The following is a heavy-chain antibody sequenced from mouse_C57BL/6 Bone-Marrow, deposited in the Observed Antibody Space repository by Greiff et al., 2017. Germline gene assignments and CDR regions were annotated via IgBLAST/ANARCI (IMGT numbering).Heavy chain of an antibody. CDR1: GYTFTDYN. Sequence: VQLQQSGPVLVKPGASVKMSCKASGYTFTDYNMHWVKQSHGKSLEWIGYINPNNGGTSYNQKFKGKATLTVNKSSSTAYMELRSLTSEDSAVYYCAIVRSDCYGSRLYYAMDYWGQGTSVTVSS. CDR2: INPNNGGT. D-gene: IGHD1-1*01. V-gene: IGHV1-22*01. CDR3: AIVRSDCYGSRLYYAMDY. J-gene: IGHJ4*01.